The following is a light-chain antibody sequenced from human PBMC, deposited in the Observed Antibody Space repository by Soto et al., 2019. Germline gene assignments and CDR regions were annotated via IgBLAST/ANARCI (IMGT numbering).Light chain of an antibody. V-gene: IGKV1-33*01. Sequence: DIQITQSPSSLSASVGDRVTITCHSSQEISNHLNWYQFKPGKPPKLLIFDASHLQSGVPVRFSGSGSQTLFTFTIGSLQPEDIATYYCQQYEDLPLTFGGGTKVDIK. CDR2: DAS. J-gene: IGKJ4*01. CDR3: QQYEDLPLT. CDR1: QEISNH.